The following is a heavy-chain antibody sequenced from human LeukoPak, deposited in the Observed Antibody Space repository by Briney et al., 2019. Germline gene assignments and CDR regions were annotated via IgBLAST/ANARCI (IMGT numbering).Heavy chain of an antibody. CDR1: GFTFTNYV. D-gene: IGHD6-19*01. Sequence: GGSLRLSCAASGFTFTNYVMNWVRQAPGKGLEWVSSITGTADKTYDADSVKGRFTISRDNSKNTLYLQMNSLRAEDTAVYYCARDPVAGYFDYWGQGTLVTVSS. J-gene: IGHJ4*02. V-gene: IGHV3-23*01. CDR2: ITGTADKT. CDR3: ARDPVAGYFDY.